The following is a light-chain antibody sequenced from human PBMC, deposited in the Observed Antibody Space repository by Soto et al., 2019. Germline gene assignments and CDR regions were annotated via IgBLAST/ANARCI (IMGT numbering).Light chain of an antibody. CDR2: EGS. J-gene: IGLJ2*01. CDR3: CSYAGISTFVV. CDR1: SSDVGTYNL. V-gene: IGLV2-23*03. Sequence: QSDLTQPASVSGSPGQSITISCTGTSSDVGTYNLVSWYQQHPGKAPKLMIYEGSKRPSGVSNRFSGSKSGNTASLTISGLQAEDEADYYCCSYAGISTFVVFGGGTKLTVL.